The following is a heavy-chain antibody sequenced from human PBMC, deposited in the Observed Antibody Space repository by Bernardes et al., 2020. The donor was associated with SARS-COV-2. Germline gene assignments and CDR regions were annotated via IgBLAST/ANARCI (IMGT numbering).Heavy chain of an antibody. J-gene: IGHJ4*02. CDR2: INSDGSST. V-gene: IGHV3-74*01. D-gene: IGHD3-22*01. Sequence: GGSLRLSCSASGFTFSSYCMHWVRQAPGKGLVWVSCINSDGSSTSYADSVKGRFTISRDNAKNTLYLQMNSLRAEDTAVYYCARDYYDSSGYYSPEGDYWGQGTLVTVSS. CDR3: ARDYYDSSGYYSPEGDY. CDR1: GFTFSSYC.